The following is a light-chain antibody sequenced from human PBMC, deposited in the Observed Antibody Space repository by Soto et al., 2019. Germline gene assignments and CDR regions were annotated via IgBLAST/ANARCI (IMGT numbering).Light chain of an antibody. V-gene: IGLV8-61*01. CDR1: SGSVSTTYY. CDR2: STD. Sequence: QAVVTQEPSFSVSPGRTVTLTCGLSSGSVSTTYYPTWYQQTPGQAPRTLIYSTDTRSSGVPDRFSGSILGNKAALTITGAQADDESDHYCVLYMGRGIWVFGGGTKVTVL. J-gene: IGLJ3*02. CDR3: VLYMGRGIWV.